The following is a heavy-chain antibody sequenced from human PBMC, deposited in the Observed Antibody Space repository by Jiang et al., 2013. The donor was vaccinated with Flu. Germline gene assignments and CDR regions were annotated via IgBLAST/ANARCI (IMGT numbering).Heavy chain of an antibody. CDR3: ARVIRSSSWSYFDY. J-gene: IGHJ4*02. D-gene: IGHD6-13*01. CDR2: IIPILGIA. V-gene: IGHV1-69*04. Sequence: SGAEVKKPGSSVKVSCKASGGTFSSYAISWVRQAPGQGLEWMGRIIPILGIANYAQKFQGRVTITADKSTSTAYMELSSLRSEDTAVYYCARVIRSSSWSYFDYWGQGTLVTVSS. CDR1: GGTFSSYA.